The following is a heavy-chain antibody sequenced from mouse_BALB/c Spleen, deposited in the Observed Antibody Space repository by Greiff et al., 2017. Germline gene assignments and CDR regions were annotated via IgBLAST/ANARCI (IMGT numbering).Heavy chain of an antibody. CDR1: GFSLTSYG. Sequence: VKLVESGPGLVAPSQSLSITCTVSGFSLTSYGVHWVRQPPGKGLEWLGVIWAGGSTNYNSALMSRLSISKDNSKSQVFLKMNSLQTDDTAMYYCARGITTVVALYYAMDYWGQGTSVTVSS. CDR3: ARGITTVVALYYAMDY. J-gene: IGHJ4*01. D-gene: IGHD1-1*01. V-gene: IGHV2-9*02. CDR2: IWAGGST.